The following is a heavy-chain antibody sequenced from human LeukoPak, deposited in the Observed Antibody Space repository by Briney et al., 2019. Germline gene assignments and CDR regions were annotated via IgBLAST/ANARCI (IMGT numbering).Heavy chain of an antibody. J-gene: IGHJ6*02. Sequence: SETLSLTCTVSGGSISSYYWSWIRQPPGKGLEGIGYTYYSGSTNYNPSLKGRVTISVDTSKNQFSLKLSSVTAADTAVYYCAKHDFWSGYSSPLDVWGQGTTVTVSS. CDR3: AKHDFWSGYSSPLDV. CDR2: TYYSGST. V-gene: IGHV4-59*08. CDR1: GGSISSYY. D-gene: IGHD3-3*01.